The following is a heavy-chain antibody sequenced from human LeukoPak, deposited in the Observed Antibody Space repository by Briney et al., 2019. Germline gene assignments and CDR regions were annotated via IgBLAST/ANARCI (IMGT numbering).Heavy chain of an antibody. CDR2: ISSSGSTI. CDR3: ARGLPTPYGYYYYGMDV. J-gene: IGHJ6*02. V-gene: IGHV3-11*01. Sequence: GGSLSLSCAASRFTFCDYYMSCIRQAPGRGEECVSYISSSGSTISYADSMKGRFTISTDNAKNSLYLQMNSLRAEDTAVYYCARGLPTPYGYYYYGMDVWGQGTTVTVSS. CDR1: RFTFCDYY. D-gene: IGHD3-10*01.